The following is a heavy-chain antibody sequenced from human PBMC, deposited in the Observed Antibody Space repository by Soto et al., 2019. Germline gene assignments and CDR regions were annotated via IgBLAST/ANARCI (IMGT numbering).Heavy chain of an antibody. CDR3: AXGYCSSTSCYYYYGMDV. D-gene: IGHD2-2*01. J-gene: IGHJ6*02. Sequence: SETLSLTCAVYGGSFSGYYWSWIRQPPGKGLEWIGEINHSGSTNYNPSLKSRVTISVDTSKNQFSLKLSSVTAADTAVYYCAXGYCSSTSCYYYYGMDVWGQGTTVTVSS. CDR2: INHSGST. V-gene: IGHV4-34*01. CDR1: GGSFSGYY.